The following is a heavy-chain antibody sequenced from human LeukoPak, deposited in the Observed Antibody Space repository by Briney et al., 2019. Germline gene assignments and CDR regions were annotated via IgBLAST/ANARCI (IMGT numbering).Heavy chain of an antibody. D-gene: IGHD4-17*01. CDR3: ARDELGYGDSLGYYYGMDV. CDR1: GFTFSSYE. J-gene: IGHJ6*02. Sequence: PGGSLRLSCAASGFTFSSYEMSWVRQAPGKGLEWVSHIYTDSNIYQADSVKGRFTISRDNAKNTLYLQMNSLRAEDTAVYYCARDELGYGDSLGYYYGMDVWGQGTTVTVSS. CDR2: IYTDSNI. V-gene: IGHV3-48*03.